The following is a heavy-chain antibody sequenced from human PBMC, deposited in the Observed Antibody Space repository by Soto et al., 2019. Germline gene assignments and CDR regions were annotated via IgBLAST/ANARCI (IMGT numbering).Heavy chain of an antibody. D-gene: IGHD2-8*01. CDR2: INQSGST. Sequence: PSETLSLTCAVYGGSFSGYYWSWLRQPPGKGPEWIRQINQSGSTNYNPSLKSRVTIAVDTSKNQFSLKVSSVTAADTAVYYCARGLKYVVYWGQGTLVTVSS. V-gene: IGHV4-34*01. CDR3: ARGLKYVVY. J-gene: IGHJ4*02. CDR1: GGSFSGYY.